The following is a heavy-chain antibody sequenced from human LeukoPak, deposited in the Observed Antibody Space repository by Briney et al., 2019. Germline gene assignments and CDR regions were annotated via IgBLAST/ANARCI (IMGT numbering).Heavy chain of an antibody. Sequence: ASVKVSCKASGYTFTSYDINWVRQATGQGLEWMGWMNPNSGNTGYAQKFQGRVTITADKSTSTAYMELSSLGSEDTAVYYCARGPGPIQLWLTFYYYMDVWGKGTTVTVSS. V-gene: IGHV1-8*03. CDR2: MNPNSGNT. CDR1: GYTFTSYD. CDR3: ARGPGPIQLWLTFYYYMDV. J-gene: IGHJ6*03. D-gene: IGHD5-18*01.